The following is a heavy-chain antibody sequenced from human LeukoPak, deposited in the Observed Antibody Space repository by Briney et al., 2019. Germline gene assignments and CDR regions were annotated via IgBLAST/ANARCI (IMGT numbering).Heavy chain of an antibody. CDR2: ISTNGGST. J-gene: IGHJ4*02. V-gene: IGHV3-64*01. CDR3: VREPFGWYDY. CDR1: GFTFSSYS. Sequence: GGSLRLSCAASGFTFSSYSMNWVRQAPGRGLEYVSAISTNGGSTYYGNSVKGRFTISRDNSKNTLYLQMGSLRSEDTAVYYCVREPFGWYDYWGQGTLVTVSS. D-gene: IGHD6-19*01.